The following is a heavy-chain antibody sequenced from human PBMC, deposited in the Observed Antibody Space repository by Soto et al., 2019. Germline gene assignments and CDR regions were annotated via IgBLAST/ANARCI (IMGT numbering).Heavy chain of an antibody. Sequence: QVQLVQSGAEVKKPGSSVKVSCKASGGTFSSYTISWVRQAPGQGLEWMGRIIPILGIANYAQKFQGRVTITADKSTSTAYSELSSLRSEDTAVYYCARGADYYGSEDYWGQGTLVTVSS. CDR2: IIPILGIA. J-gene: IGHJ4*02. V-gene: IGHV1-69*02. CDR1: GGTFSSYT. D-gene: IGHD3-10*01. CDR3: ARGADYYGSEDY.